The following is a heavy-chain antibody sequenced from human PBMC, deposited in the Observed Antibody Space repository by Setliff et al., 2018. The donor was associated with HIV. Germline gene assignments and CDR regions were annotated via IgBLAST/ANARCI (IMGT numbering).Heavy chain of an antibody. CDR3: ARTRGYCSGTNCYALRGPDY. D-gene: IGHD2-2*01. V-gene: IGHV4-59*12. CDR1: GGSITSYY. CDR2: IFDSGTT. J-gene: IGHJ4*02. Sequence: PSETLSLTCTVSGGSITSYYWNWIRQSPGKGLEWIGYIFDSGTTNYNPSLKSRVIMAVDTSKNQFSLKLSSVTAADTAVYYCARTRGYCSGTNCYALRGPDYWGQGTLVTVSS.